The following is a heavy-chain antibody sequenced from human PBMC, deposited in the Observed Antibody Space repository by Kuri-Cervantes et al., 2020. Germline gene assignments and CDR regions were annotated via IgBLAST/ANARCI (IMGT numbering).Heavy chain of an antibody. CDR3: ARCGSERCGYSQH. Sequence: GGSLRLSCAASGFTFSDYYMSWIRQAPGKGLEWVSYISGSGSPIYYADSLKGRFTISRDSAKNSLYLQMNSLRAEDTAVYYCARCGSERCGYSQHWGQGTLVTVSS. D-gene: IGHD1-1*01. J-gene: IGHJ1*01. CDR1: GFTFSDYY. CDR2: ISGSGSPI. V-gene: IGHV3-11*01.